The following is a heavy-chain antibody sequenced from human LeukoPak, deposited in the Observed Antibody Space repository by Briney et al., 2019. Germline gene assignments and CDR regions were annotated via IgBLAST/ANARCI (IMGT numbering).Heavy chain of an antibody. V-gene: IGHV1-3*01. CDR2: INAGNGNT. Sequence: ASVKVSCKASGYTFTSYAMHWVRQAPGQRLEWMGWINAGNGNTKYSQKFQGRVTTTRDTSASTAYMELSSLRSEDTAVYYCAREWASDSSGWYGDAFDIWGQGTMVTVSS. D-gene: IGHD6-19*01. J-gene: IGHJ3*02. CDR1: GYTFTSYA. CDR3: AREWASDSSGWYGDAFDI.